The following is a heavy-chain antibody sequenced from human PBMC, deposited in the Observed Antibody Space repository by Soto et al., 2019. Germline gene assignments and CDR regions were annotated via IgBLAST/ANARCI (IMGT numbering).Heavy chain of an antibody. J-gene: IGHJ4*02. CDR2: ISSNGGTT. Sequence: EVQLAESGGGMVQPGGSLRLSCVASGFTFSSYDMHWVRQAPGKGLEYVSSISSNGGTTYYGNSVKGRFTISRDNSKNTLYLQMRSLRAEYMAVYYCVRRVSGNYDYWGQGTLVTVSS. D-gene: IGHD1-7*01. V-gene: IGHV3-64*01. CDR1: GFTFSSYD. CDR3: VRRVSGNYDY.